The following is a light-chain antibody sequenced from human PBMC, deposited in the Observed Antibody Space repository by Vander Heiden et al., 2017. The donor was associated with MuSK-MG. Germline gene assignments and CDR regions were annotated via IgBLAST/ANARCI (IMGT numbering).Light chain of an antibody. CDR2: DAS. Sequence: DIQMTQSPSTLSASVGDRVTITCRASQSISSWLAWYQQKPGKAPQLLIYDASSLESGVPSRFSGSGSGTEFTLTISSLQPDDFATYYCQQDNSYSWTFGQGTKVEIK. V-gene: IGKV1-5*01. CDR3: QQDNSYSWT. J-gene: IGKJ1*01. CDR1: QSISSW.